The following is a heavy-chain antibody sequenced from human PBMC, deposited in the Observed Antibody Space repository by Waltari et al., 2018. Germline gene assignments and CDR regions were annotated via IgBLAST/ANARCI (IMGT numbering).Heavy chain of an antibody. CDR1: GFTFSNNY. V-gene: IGHV3-53*01. D-gene: IGHD5-12*01. J-gene: IGHJ3*02. CDR2: IYSGGGT. Sequence: EVQLVESGGGLIQPGGSLRISCAASGFTFSNNYITWVRQAPGKGLEWVSVIYSGGGTYSADSVRGRFTSSRDKVKNTVYLQMNSLRAEDTAVYYCGNIGAFDIWGQGTMVTVSS. CDR3: GNIGAFDI.